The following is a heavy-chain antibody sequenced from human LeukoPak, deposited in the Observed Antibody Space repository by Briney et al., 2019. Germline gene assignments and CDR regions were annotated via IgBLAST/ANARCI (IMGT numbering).Heavy chain of an antibody. D-gene: IGHD2-2*01. J-gene: IGHJ4*02. CDR1: GFTFSDYY. CDR3: ARDSDVVPAYYFDY. V-gene: IGHV3-11*04. Sequence: KPGGSLRLSCAASGFTFSDYYMSWIRQAPGKGLEWVSYISSSGSTIYYADSVKGRFTSSRDNDKNSLYLQMNSLRAEHTAVYYCARDSDVVPAYYFDYWGQGTLVTVSS. CDR2: ISSSGSTI.